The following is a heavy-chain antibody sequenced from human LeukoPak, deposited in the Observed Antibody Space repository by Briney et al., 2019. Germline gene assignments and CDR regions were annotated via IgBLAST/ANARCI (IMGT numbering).Heavy chain of an antibody. CDR1: GGSIRSGDYY. D-gene: IGHD2-2*01. CDR2: ISSGGNT. V-gene: IGHV4-61*02. Sequence: PSETLSLTCSVSGGSIRSGDYYWSWIRQPAGKGLEWIGRISSGGNTNYNPSLMSRVTISIDTSKNHFSLELTFVTAADTAVYYCTRAEDGCSDASCYGYWGQGTLVTVSS. CDR3: TRAEDGCSDASCYGY. J-gene: IGHJ4*02.